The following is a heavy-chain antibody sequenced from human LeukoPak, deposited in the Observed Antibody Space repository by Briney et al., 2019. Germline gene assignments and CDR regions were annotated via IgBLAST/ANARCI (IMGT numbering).Heavy chain of an antibody. D-gene: IGHD3-10*01. J-gene: IGHJ4*02. CDR3: VKEVTYYYGSGSYFDY. V-gene: IGHV3-64D*06. CDR1: GFTFSSYA. CDR2: ISSNGGST. Sequence: GGSLRLSCSASGFTFSSYAMHWVRQAPGKGLEYVSAISSNGGSTYYADSVKGRFTISRDNPKNTLYLQMSSLRAEDTAVYYCVKEVTYYYGSGSYFDYWGQGTLVTVSS.